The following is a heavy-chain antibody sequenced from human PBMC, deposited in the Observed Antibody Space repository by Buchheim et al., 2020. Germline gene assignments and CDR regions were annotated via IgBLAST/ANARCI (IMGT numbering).Heavy chain of an antibody. J-gene: IGHJ6*02. V-gene: IGHV4-34*01. CDR2: INHSGST. Sequence: QVQLQQWGAGLLKPSETLSLTCAVYGGSFSGYYWSWIRQPPGKGLEWIGEINHSGSTNYNPSLKSRVTISVDTSKNQFSLKLSSVTAADTAVYYCARGSQYYDFWSGYYDYYYYYGMDVWGQVTT. CDR1: GGSFSGYY. D-gene: IGHD3-3*01. CDR3: ARGSQYYDFWSGYYDYYYYYGMDV.